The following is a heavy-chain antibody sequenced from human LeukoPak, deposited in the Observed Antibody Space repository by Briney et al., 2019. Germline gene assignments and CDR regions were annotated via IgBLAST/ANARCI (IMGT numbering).Heavy chain of an antibody. D-gene: IGHD1-26*01. CDR2: ISSSDSTI. V-gene: IGHV3-48*03. J-gene: IGHJ4*02. Sequence: AGGSLRLSCAASGLTFSTYEMNWVRQAPGKGLEGVSYISSSDSTIYYTDYVTGQFTISRDDAKNSLFLQMNSLRAEDTAVYYCAREIVGAPKSPGFFDYWGQGTLVTVSS. CDR1: GLTFSTYE. CDR3: AREIVGAPKSPGFFDY.